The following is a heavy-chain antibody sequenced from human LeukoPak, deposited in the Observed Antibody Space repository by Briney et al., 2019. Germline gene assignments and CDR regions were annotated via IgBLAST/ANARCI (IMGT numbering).Heavy chain of an antibody. D-gene: IGHD6-19*01. CDR2: IYYSGST. CDR1: GGSISSYY. CDR3: ARGQWLAKAFDY. V-gene: IGHV4-59*01. J-gene: IGHJ4*02. Sequence: PSETLSLTCTVSGGSISSYYWSWIRQPPGKGLEWIGYIYYSGSTNYNPSLKSRVTISVDTSKNQFSLKLSSVTAADTAVYYCARGQWLAKAFDYWGQGTLVTVSS.